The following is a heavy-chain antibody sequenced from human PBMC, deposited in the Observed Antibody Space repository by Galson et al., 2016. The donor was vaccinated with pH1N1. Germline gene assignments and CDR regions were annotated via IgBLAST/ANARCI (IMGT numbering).Heavy chain of an antibody. D-gene: IGHD3-10*01. V-gene: IGHV3-11*01. Sequence: SLRLSCAASGFIFSDYAMNWVRQAPGKGLEWISYIRGGGTDIYYADSVRGRFTISRDDSKNMLYLQMNSLRVDDTAIYYCTGTLLSFGEPNNADFWGQGTQVTVSS. J-gene: IGHJ4*02. CDR3: TGTLLSFGEPNNADF. CDR1: GFIFSDYA. CDR2: IRGGGTDI.